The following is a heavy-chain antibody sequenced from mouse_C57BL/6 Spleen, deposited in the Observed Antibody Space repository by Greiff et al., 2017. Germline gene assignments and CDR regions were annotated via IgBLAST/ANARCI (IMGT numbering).Heavy chain of an antibody. CDR2: IRNKANNHAT. D-gene: IGHD2-3*01. CDR1: GFTFSDAW. V-gene: IGHV6-6*01. CDR3: TRSWLLHYYYAMDY. Sequence: EVKLEESGGGLVQPGGSMKLSCAASGFTFSDAWMDWVRQSPEKGLEWVAEIRNKANNHATYYAESVKGRFTISRDDSKSSVYLQMNSLRAEDTGIYYCTRSWLLHYYYAMDYWGQGTSVTVSS. J-gene: IGHJ4*01.